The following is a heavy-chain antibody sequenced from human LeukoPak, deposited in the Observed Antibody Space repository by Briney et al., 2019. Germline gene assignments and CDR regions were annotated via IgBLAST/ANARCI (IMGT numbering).Heavy chain of an antibody. CDR3: ARRSNPPGRIDH. CDR1: GFTAGYNY. V-gene: IGHV3-66*04. D-gene: IGHD1-14*01. J-gene: IGHJ4*02. Sequence: PGGPLGLPCEASGFTAGYNYMTWVRQAPGRGREGAAAISNSGSTYSADSVQGRFTISRDNSKNTMYLQMNSLKGEDTAVYYCARRSNPPGRIDHWGQGTLVTVSS. CDR2: ISNSGST.